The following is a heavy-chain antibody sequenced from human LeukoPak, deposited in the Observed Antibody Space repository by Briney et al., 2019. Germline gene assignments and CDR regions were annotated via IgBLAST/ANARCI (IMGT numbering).Heavy chain of an antibody. J-gene: IGHJ6*03. CDR1: GFTFSSYS. V-gene: IGHV3-21*01. CDR3: ARGGTHYYYYYMDV. D-gene: IGHD3-16*01. CDR2: ISSSTNYI. Sequence: GGSLRLSCAASGFTFSSYSMNWVRQAPGKGLEWVSSISSSTNYIYYADSVKGRFTISRDNAKNSLYLQMNSLRAEDTAVYYCARGGTHYYYYYMDVWGKGTTVTVSS.